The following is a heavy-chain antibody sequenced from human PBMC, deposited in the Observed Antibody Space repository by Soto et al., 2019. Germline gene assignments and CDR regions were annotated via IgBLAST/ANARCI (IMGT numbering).Heavy chain of an antibody. Sequence: PGGSLRLSCAASGFTFSSYGMHWVRQAPGKGLEWVAVISYDGSNKYYADSVKGRFTISRDNSKNTLYLQMNSLRAEDTAVYYCANAPHYYYYGLDVWGKGTTVTVSS. CDR1: GFTFSSYG. CDR2: ISYDGSNK. V-gene: IGHV3-30*18. CDR3: ANAPHYYYYGLDV. J-gene: IGHJ6*04.